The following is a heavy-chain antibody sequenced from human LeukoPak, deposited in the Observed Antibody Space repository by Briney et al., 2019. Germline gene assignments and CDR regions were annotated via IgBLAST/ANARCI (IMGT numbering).Heavy chain of an antibody. CDR2: IRYDGSNK. CDR1: GFTFSSYG. V-gene: IGHV3-30*02. Sequence: GGSLRLSCAASGFTFSSYGMHWVRQAPGKGLEWVAFIRYDGSNKYYADSVKGRFTISRDNSKNTLYLQMNSLRAEDTAVYYCARVWVSLLWFDGFDYWGQGTLVTVSS. J-gene: IGHJ4*02. D-gene: IGHD3-10*01. CDR3: ARVWVSLLWFDGFDY.